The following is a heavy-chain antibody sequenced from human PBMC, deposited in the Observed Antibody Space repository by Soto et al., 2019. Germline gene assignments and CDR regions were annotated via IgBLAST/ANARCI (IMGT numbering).Heavy chain of an antibody. J-gene: IGHJ6*02. V-gene: IGHV1-18*04. D-gene: IGHD1-26*01. Sequence: ASVKVSCKASGYTFTSYGISWVRQAPGQGLEWMGWVSAYNGNTNYAQTLPGRGTMTTDTSTSTVYMELRSRRSADTAVFYCGRGGNEVGEWEYYYSGMDAWGQRTTVTVSS. CDR2: VSAYNGNT. CDR3: GRGGNEVGEWEYYYSGMDA. CDR1: GYTFTSYG.